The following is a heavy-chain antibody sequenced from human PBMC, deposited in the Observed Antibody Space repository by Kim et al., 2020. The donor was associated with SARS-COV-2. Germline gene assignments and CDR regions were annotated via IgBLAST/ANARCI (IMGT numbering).Heavy chain of an antibody. CDR1: GGTFSSYG. CDR3: ARDCPRSSCYSPFGMDV. Sequence: SVKVSCKASGGTFSSYGISWVRQAPGQGLEWMGRIIPVLGIAHYAQKFQGRVTITADKSTSTAYMELSSLRSEDTAVYYCARDCPRSSCYSPFGMDVWGQGTTVTVSS. D-gene: IGHD2-15*01. CDR2: IIPVLGIA. J-gene: IGHJ6*02. V-gene: IGHV1-69*04.